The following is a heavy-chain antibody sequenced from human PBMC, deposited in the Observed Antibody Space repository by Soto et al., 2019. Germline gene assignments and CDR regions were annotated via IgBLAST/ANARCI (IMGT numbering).Heavy chain of an antibody. CDR3: ARVAITIFGVEQPHAFDI. CDR2: ISSSSSTI. CDR1: GFTFSSYS. J-gene: IGHJ3*02. Sequence: EVQLVESGGGLVQPGGSLRLSCAASGFTFSSYSMNWVRQAPGKGLEWVSYISSSSSTIYYADSVKGRFTISRDNAKNSLYLQMNSLRDDDTAVYYCARVAITIFGVEQPHAFDIWGQGTMVTVSS. D-gene: IGHD3-3*01. V-gene: IGHV3-48*02.